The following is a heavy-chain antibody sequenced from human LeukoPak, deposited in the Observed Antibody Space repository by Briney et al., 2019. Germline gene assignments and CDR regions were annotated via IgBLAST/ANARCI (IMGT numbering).Heavy chain of an antibody. D-gene: IGHD6-19*01. J-gene: IGHJ4*02. CDR1: GFTFSSYA. CDR3: ARDRGGGWFVY. V-gene: IGHV3-30*04. Sequence: GGSLRLSCAASGFTFSSYAMSWVRQAPGKGLEWVAVISYDGSNKYYADSVKGRFTISRDNSKNTLYLQMNSLRSDDTAVYYCARDRGGGWFVYWGQGTLVTVSS. CDR2: ISYDGSNK.